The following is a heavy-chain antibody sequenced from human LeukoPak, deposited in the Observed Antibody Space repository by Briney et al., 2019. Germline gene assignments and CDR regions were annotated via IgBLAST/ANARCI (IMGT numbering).Heavy chain of an antibody. Sequence: SETLSLTCTVSGGSISSSSYYWGWIRQPPGKGLEWIGSIYYSGSTYYNPSLKSRVTISVDTSKNQFSLKLSSVTAADTAVYYCASGYSYGDAFDIWGQGTMVTVSS. D-gene: IGHD5-18*01. J-gene: IGHJ3*02. CDR2: IYYSGST. CDR3: ASGYSYGDAFDI. CDR1: GGSISSSSYY. V-gene: IGHV4-39*07.